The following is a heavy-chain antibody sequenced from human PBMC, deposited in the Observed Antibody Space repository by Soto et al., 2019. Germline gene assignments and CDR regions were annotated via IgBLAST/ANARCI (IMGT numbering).Heavy chain of an antibody. CDR3: ARDCSGGSCYPGMDV. D-gene: IGHD2-15*01. CDR1: GFNFNSYT. Sequence: EVQLVESGGGLVQPGGSLRLSCAASGFNFNSYTINLVRQAPGKRLEWLSSISSSGYIFSTDSVRGRFTISRDNAKNSVYLQINSLRAEDTAVYFCARDCSGGSCYPGMDVWGQGATVTVSS. V-gene: IGHV3-21*01. CDR2: ISSSGYI. J-gene: IGHJ6*02.